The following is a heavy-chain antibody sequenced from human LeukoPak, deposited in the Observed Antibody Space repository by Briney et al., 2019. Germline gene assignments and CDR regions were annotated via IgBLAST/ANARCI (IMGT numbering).Heavy chain of an antibody. V-gene: IGHV1-46*01. CDR3: ARDINPGGVTTYCY. CDR1: GGTFSSYA. D-gene: IGHD4-17*01. Sequence: ASVKVSCKASGGTFSSYAISWVRQAPGQGLEWMGIINPRGGSTSYAQKFQGRVTMTRDTSTSTVYMEVSSLRSEDTAVYYCARDINPGGVTTYCYWGQGTLVTVSS. J-gene: IGHJ4*02. CDR2: INPRGGST.